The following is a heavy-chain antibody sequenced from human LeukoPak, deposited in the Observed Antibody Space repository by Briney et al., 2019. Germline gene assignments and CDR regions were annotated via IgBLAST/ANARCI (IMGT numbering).Heavy chain of an antibody. D-gene: IGHD6-13*01. Sequence: SGTLSLTCTVSGGSISSGGYYWSWIRQPPGKGLEWIGYIYHSGSTYYNPSLKSRVTISVDRSKNQFSLKLSSVTAADTAVYYCARARAAAGTLWFDPWGQGTLVTVSS. CDR1: GGSISSGGYY. V-gene: IGHV4-30-2*01. J-gene: IGHJ5*02. CDR3: ARARAAAGTLWFDP. CDR2: IYHSGST.